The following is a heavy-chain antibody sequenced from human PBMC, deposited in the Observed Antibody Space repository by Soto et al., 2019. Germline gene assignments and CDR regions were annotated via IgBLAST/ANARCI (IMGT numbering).Heavy chain of an antibody. Sequence: ASVKVSCKASGYTFTGYYMHWVRQAPGQGLEWMGWINPNSGGTNYAQKFQGRVTMTRDTSISTAYMELSRLRSDDTAVYDCARAAMDYYDSSGYHHFDYWGQGTLVTVSS. CDR1: GYTFTGYY. J-gene: IGHJ4*02. V-gene: IGHV1-2*02. D-gene: IGHD3-22*01. CDR3: ARAAMDYYDSSGYHHFDY. CDR2: INPNSGGT.